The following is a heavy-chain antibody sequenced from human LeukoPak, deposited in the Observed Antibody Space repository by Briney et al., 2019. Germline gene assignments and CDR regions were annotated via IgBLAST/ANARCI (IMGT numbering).Heavy chain of an antibody. J-gene: IGHJ4*02. CDR2: IYHSGST. CDR3: ARGTTVTFDY. Sequence: SETLSLTCAVSGGSISSGGYSWSWIRQPPGKGLEWIGYIYHSGSTYYNPSLKSRVTISVDRSKNQSSLKLSSVTAADTAVYYCARGTTVTFDYWGQGTLVTVSS. D-gene: IGHD4-17*01. V-gene: IGHV4-30-2*01. CDR1: GGSISSGGYS.